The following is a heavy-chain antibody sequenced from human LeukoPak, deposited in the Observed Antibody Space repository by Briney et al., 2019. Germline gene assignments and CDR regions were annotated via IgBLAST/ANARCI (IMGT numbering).Heavy chain of an antibody. CDR2: IYYSGST. D-gene: IGHD3-22*01. CDR1: GGSISSSSYY. J-gene: IGHJ4*02. Sequence: SETLSLTCTVSGGSISSSSYYWGWIRQPPGKGLEWIGSIYYSGSTYYNPSLKSRVTISVDTSKNQFSLKLSSVTAADTAVYYCARDGYYDSSGYWTIDYWGQGTLVTVSS. CDR3: ARDGYYDSSGYWTIDY. V-gene: IGHV4-39*07.